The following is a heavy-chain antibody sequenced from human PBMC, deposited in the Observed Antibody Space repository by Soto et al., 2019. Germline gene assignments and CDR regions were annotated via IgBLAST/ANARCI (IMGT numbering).Heavy chain of an antibody. D-gene: IGHD2-15*01. CDR3: AREVVRYCSGGSCYSHDAFDI. V-gene: IGHV4-31*03. Sequence: SETLSLTCTVPGGSISSGGYYWSWIRQHPGKGLEWIGYIYYSGSTYYNPSLKSRVTISVDTSKNQFSLKLSSVTVADTAVYYCAREVVRYCSGGSCYSHDAFDIWGQGTMVTVSS. CDR1: GGSISSGGYY. J-gene: IGHJ3*02. CDR2: IYYSGST.